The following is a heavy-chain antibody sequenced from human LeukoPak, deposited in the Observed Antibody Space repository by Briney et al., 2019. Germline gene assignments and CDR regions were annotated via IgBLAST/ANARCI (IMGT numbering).Heavy chain of an antibody. J-gene: IGHJ4*02. V-gene: IGHV1-24*01. Sequence: GASVKVSCKVSGYTLTELSMHWVRQAPGKGLEWMGSFDPEDGETIYAQKFQGRVTMTEDTSTDTAYMELSSLRSEDTAVYYCATGRFGEFIPGYYFDYWGQGTLVTVSS. CDR2: FDPEDGET. CDR3: ATGRFGEFIPGYYFDY. D-gene: IGHD3-10*01. CDR1: GYTLTELS.